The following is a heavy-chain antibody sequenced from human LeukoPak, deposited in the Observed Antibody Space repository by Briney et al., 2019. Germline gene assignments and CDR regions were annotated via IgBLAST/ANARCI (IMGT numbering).Heavy chain of an antibody. V-gene: IGHV3-74*01. CDR3: ATNRITIFGVVTDY. D-gene: IGHD3-3*01. CDR1: GFTFSSYW. CDR2: INIDGSST. Sequence: GGSLRLSCAASGFTFSSYWMHWVRQAPGKGLVWVSRINIDGSSTSYADSVKGRFTISRDNAKNTLYLQMNSLRAEDTAVYYCATNRITIFGVVTDYWGQGTLVTVSS. J-gene: IGHJ4*02.